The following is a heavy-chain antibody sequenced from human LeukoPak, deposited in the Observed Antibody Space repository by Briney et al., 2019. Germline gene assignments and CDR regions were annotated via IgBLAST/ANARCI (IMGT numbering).Heavy chain of an antibody. Sequence: SETLSLTCTVSGGSISSYYWSWIRQPPGKGLEWIGYIYTSGSTNYNPSLKSRVTISVDTSKNQFSLKLSSVTAADTAVYYCARSSQKWELYFDYWGQGTLVTVSS. J-gene: IGHJ4*02. V-gene: IGHV4-4*09. CDR1: GGSISSYY. CDR2: IYTSGST. CDR3: ARSSQKWELYFDY. D-gene: IGHD1-26*01.